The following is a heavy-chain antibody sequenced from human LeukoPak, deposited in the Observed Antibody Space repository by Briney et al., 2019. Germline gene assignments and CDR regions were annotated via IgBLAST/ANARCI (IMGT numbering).Heavy chain of an antibody. D-gene: IGHD3-16*01. CDR2: ISGSGGST. J-gene: IGHJ4*02. CDR1: GGSISSGSYY. V-gene: IGHV3-23*01. CDR3: ASFRGYFDY. Sequence: ETLSLTCTVSGGSISSGSYYWSWVRQAPGKGLEWVSAISGSGGSTYYADSVKGRFTISRDNSKNTLYLQMNSLRAEDTAVYYCASFRGYFDYWGQGTLVTVSS.